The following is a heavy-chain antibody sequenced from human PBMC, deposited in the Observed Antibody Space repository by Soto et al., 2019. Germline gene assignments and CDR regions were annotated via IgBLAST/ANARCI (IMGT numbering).Heavy chain of an antibody. Sequence: EVQLVESGGGLAKPGGSLRLSCAASGFTFSSYSMNWVRQAPGKGLEWVSSISSSSSYIYYADSVKGRFTISRDNAKNSLYLQMNSLRAEDTAVYYCARDLQEYSSSSAFDYWGQGTLVTVSS. J-gene: IGHJ4*02. CDR2: ISSSSSYI. CDR3: ARDLQEYSSSSAFDY. D-gene: IGHD6-6*01. CDR1: GFTFSSYS. V-gene: IGHV3-21*01.